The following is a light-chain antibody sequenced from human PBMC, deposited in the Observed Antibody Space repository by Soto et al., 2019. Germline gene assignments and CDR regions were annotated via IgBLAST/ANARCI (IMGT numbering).Light chain of an antibody. V-gene: IGLV2-14*01. CDR2: EVS. CDR1: SSDIGDYNY. Sequence: QSALTQPASVSGSPGQSITISCTGTSSDIGDYNYVSWYQQHPGKVPKHMIYEVSNRPSGVSNRFSGSKSGNTASLNISGLQAEDEADYYCSSYTSSSTLVFGAGTKLTVL. CDR3: SSYTSSSTLV. J-gene: IGLJ1*01.